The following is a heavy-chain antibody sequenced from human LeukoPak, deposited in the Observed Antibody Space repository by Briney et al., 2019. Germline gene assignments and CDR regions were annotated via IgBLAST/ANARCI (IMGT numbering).Heavy chain of an antibody. J-gene: IGHJ4*02. Sequence: PSETLSLTCTVSGGSISSGSYYWSWIRQPAGKGLEWIGRIYTSGSTNYNPSLKGRVTISVDTSKNQFSLKLSSVTAADTAVYYCARAGDFWSGYYVDYWGQGTLVTVSS. V-gene: IGHV4-61*02. CDR1: GGSISSGSYY. CDR3: ARAGDFWSGYYVDY. D-gene: IGHD3-3*01. CDR2: IYTSGST.